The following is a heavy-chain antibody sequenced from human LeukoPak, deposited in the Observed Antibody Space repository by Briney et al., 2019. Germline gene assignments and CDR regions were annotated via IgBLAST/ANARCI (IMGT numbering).Heavy chain of an antibody. D-gene: IGHD1-14*01. CDR2: INHSGST. J-gene: IGHJ4*02. CDR3: ARDTGVRPRVAHFDY. V-gene: IGHV4-34*01. CDR1: GGSFSGYY. Sequence: PSETLSLTCAVYGGSFSGYYWSWIRQPPGKGLEWIGEINHSGSTYYNPSLKSRVTISVDTSKNQFSLQLNSVTPEDTAVYYCARDTGVRPRVAHFDYWGQGTLVTVSS.